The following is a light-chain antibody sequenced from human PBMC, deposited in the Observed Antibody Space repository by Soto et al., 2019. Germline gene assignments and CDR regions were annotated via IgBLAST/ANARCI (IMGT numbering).Light chain of an antibody. J-gene: IGKJ1*01. CDR1: QSVSSSY. V-gene: IGKV3-20*01. CDR3: QQYGSSPWT. CDR2: AAS. Sequence: IVLTQSPGTRSLSPGERATLSCMASQSVSSSYLVWHQQKPGQAPRLLIYAASRRATGIPDRFSGSGSGTDFTLTISRLEPEDFAVYYCQQYGSSPWTFGQGTKVDIK.